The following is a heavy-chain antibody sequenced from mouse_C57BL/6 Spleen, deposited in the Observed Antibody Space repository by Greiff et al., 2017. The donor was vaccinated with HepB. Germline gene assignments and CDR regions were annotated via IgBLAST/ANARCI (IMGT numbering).Heavy chain of an antibody. V-gene: IGHV2-6-1*01. CDR3: ARHGGNYEDAMDY. D-gene: IGHD2-1*01. CDR1: GFSLTSYG. Sequence: VQRVESGPGLVAPSQSLSITCTVSGFSLTSYGVHWVRQPPGKGLEWLVVIWSDGSTTYNSALKSRLSISKDNSKSQVFLKMNSLQTDDTAMYYCARHGGNYEDAMDYWGQGTSVTVSS. J-gene: IGHJ4*01. CDR2: IWSDGST.